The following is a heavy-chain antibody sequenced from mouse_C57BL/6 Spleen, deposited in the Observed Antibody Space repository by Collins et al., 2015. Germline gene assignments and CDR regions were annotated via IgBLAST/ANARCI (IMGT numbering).Heavy chain of an antibody. CDR2: IYPSDSET. Sequence: QVQLQQPGAELVRPGSSVKLSCKASGYTFTSYWMDWVKQRPGQGLEWIGNIYPSDSETHYNQKFKDKATLTVDKSSSTAYMQLSSLTSEDSAVYYCARPKLGAMDYWGQGTSVTVSS. V-gene: IGHV1-61*01. CDR3: ARPKLGAMDY. J-gene: IGHJ4*01. D-gene: IGHD4-1*01. CDR1: GYTFTSYW.